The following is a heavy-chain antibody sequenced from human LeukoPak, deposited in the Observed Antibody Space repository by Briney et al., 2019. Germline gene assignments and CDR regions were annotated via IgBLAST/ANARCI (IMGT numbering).Heavy chain of an antibody. CDR2: INHSGST. Sequence: SETLSLTCAVYGGSFSGYYWSWIRQPPGKGLEWIGEINHSGSTNYNPSLKSRVTISVDTSKNQFSLKLSSVTAADMAVYYCARGRSSGYTYYYYYYGMDVWGQGTTVTVSS. D-gene: IGHD5-12*01. J-gene: IGHJ6*02. CDR1: GGSFSGYY. CDR3: ARGRSSGYTYYYYYYGMDV. V-gene: IGHV4-34*01.